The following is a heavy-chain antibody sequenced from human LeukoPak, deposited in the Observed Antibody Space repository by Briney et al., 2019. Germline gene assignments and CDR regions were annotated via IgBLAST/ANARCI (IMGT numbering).Heavy chain of an antibody. Sequence: QSGGSLRLSCAASGFTFTTNWMTWVRQAPGKGLEWVATINQDGSEKYYVDSVKGRFTISRDNSKNTLYLQMNSLRAEDTAVYYCARDRAVTTSYYYYYMDVWGKGTTVTISS. D-gene: IGHD4-17*01. V-gene: IGHV3-7*01. CDR1: GFTFTTNW. CDR3: ARDRAVTTSYYYYYMDV. J-gene: IGHJ6*03. CDR2: INQDGSEK.